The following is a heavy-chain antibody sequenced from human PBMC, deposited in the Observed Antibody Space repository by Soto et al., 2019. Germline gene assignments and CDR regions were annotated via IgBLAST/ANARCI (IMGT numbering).Heavy chain of an antibody. CDR3: APRPSSGDYASSAHGYFDY. CDR1: GFSLSTSGVG. Sequence: QITLKESGPTLVKPTQTLTLTCTFSGFSLSTSGVGVGWIRQPPGKALEWLALIYWDDDKRYSPSLESRLTITKDTYKNQVICTMPNMDPVDSATYYCAPRPSSGDYASSAHGYFDYWGQGTLVTVSS. V-gene: IGHV2-5*02. J-gene: IGHJ4*02. D-gene: IGHD3-22*01. CDR2: IYWDDDK.